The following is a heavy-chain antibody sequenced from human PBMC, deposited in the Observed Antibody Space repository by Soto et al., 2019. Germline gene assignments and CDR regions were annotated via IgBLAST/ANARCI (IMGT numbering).Heavy chain of an antibody. J-gene: IGHJ6*02. CDR3: ARLSSSSSIQNYYYYGMDV. D-gene: IGHD6-6*01. CDR2: IYPGDSDT. Sequence: PGASLKISCKGSGYSFTRYWFGWVHQMHRKGLEWMGIIYPGDSDTRYTPSFQGQVTISADKSISTAYLQWSSLKASDTAMYYCARLSSSSSIQNYYYYGMDVWGQGTTVTVSS. V-gene: IGHV5-51*07. CDR1: GYSFTRYW.